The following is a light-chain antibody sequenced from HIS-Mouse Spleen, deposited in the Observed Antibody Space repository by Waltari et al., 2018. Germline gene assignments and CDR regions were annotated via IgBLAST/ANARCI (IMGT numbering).Light chain of an antibody. CDR1: ALPKKY. CDR3: YSTDSSGNHRV. Sequence: SYELTQPPSVSVSPGQTARITCSGDALPKKYAYWYQQKSGQAPVLVIYEDSKRPSGIPERFSGSSSGTMATLTISGGRVEDEADYYCYSTDSSGNHRVFGGGTKLTVL. J-gene: IGLJ2*01. V-gene: IGLV3-10*01. CDR2: EDS.